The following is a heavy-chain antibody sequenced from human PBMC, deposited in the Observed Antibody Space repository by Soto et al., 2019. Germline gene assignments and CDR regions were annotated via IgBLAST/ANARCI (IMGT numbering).Heavy chain of an antibody. CDR2: ISYDGSNK. D-gene: IGHD2-21*01. Sequence: VQLLESGGGLVQPGGSLRLSCAASGFTFSSYGMHWVRQAPGKGLEWVAVISYDGSNKYYADSVKGRFTISRDNSKNTLYLQMNSLRAEDTAVYYCAKLPGDNGYWGQGTLVTVSS. V-gene: IGHV3-30*18. J-gene: IGHJ4*02. CDR3: AKLPGDNGY. CDR1: GFTFSSYG.